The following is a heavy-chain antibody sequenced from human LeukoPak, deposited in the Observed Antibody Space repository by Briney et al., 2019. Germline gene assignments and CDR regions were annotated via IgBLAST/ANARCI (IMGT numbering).Heavy chain of an antibody. CDR2: ISAYNGYT. V-gene: IGHV1-18*01. CDR1: GFTVTSYA. D-gene: IGHD3-9*01. Sequence: ASVKVSCKTSGFTVTSYAIIWVRQAPGQGLEWMGWISAYNGYTNYAQNFQGRVTMTTDTSTTTAYMELRSLRSDDTAVYYCARGDNSAGRPYYFDFWGQGALVTVSS. CDR3: ARGDNSAGRPYYFDF. J-gene: IGHJ4*02.